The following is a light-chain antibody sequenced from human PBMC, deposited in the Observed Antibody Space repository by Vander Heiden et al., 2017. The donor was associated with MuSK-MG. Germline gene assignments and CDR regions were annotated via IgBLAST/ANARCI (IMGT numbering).Light chain of an antibody. Sequence: IQLTQSPSFLSASVGATVPITCRASQGISSYLAWSQQKPGKAPKLLIYDASTWQSGVPSRFSGSGSGTEFTLTISSLQPEDFATYYCQQLNSYPRTFGQGTKVEIK. V-gene: IGKV1-9*01. CDR1: QGISSY. CDR3: QQLNSYPRT. CDR2: DAS. J-gene: IGKJ1*01.